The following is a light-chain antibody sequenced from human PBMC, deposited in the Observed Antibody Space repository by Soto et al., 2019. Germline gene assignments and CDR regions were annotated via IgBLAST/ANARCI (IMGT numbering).Light chain of an antibody. CDR3: SSYAGSNSVL. V-gene: IGLV2-8*01. CDR2: EVT. J-gene: IGLJ2*01. Sequence: QSALTQPPSASGSPGQSVTISCTGTSSDVGGYNYVSWYQQHPDKAPKLMIYEVTKRPSGVPDRFSGSKSGNTASLTVSGLQAEDEADYYCSSYAGSNSVLFGGGTKVTVL. CDR1: SSDVGGYNY.